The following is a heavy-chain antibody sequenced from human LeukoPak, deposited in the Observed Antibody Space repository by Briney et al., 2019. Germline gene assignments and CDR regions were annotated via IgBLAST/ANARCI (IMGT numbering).Heavy chain of an antibody. V-gene: IGHV3-66*04. Sequence: PGGSLRLSCAASGFTFSSYAMSWVRQAPGKGLEWVSVIYSGGSTYYADSVKGRFTISRDNSKNTLYLQMNSLRAEDTAVYYCARLSSSWYGYWGQGTLVTVSS. CDR1: GFTFSSYA. CDR2: IYSGGST. CDR3: ARLSSSWYGY. D-gene: IGHD6-13*01. J-gene: IGHJ4*02.